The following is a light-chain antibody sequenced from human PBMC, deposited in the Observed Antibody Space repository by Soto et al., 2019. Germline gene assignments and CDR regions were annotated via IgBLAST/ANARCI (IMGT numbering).Light chain of an antibody. V-gene: IGKV1-5*03. CDR3: QQYGSSGT. Sequence: DIQMTQSPSSVSASVGDRVNITCRASQSVSSWLAWFQHKPGKAPKLLIYKASSLQSGVSSRFSGGGSGTEFTLTIRRLEPEDFAVYYCQQYGSSGTFGQGTKV. CDR1: QSVSSW. J-gene: IGKJ1*01. CDR2: KAS.